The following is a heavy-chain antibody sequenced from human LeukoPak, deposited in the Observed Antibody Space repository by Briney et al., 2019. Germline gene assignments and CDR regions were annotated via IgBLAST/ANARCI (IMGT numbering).Heavy chain of an antibody. Sequence: ASVKVSCKAFGYSFTGYYMYWVRQAPGQGLEWMGWINPDSGYTNYAQKLQGRVTMTTDTSTSTAYMELRSLRSDDTAVYYCARDVYRDILTGYYSYWGQGTLVTVSS. V-gene: IGHV1-18*04. CDR3: ARDVYRDILTGYYSY. D-gene: IGHD3-9*01. CDR1: GYSFTGYY. CDR2: INPDSGYT. J-gene: IGHJ4*02.